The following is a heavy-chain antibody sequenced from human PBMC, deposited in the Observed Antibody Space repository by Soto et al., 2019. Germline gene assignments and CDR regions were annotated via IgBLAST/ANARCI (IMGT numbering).Heavy chain of an antibody. Sequence: EVQVVESGGGLVKPGGSLRLSCTFTFSMYSMNWVRQAPGKGLEWVASISSGSAYIKYAESVKGRFTISRDNAKNYLHMQMISLGAADADIYDCAGDQGGWYDSWFDPWGQGTQVTVSS. V-gene: IGHV3-21*06. D-gene: IGHD6-19*01. CDR1: TFSMYS. CDR3: AGDQGGWYDSWFDP. CDR2: ISSGSAYI. J-gene: IGHJ5*02.